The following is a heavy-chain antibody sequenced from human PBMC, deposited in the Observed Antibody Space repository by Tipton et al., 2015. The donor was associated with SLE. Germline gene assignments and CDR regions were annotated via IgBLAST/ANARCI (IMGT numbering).Heavy chain of an antibody. D-gene: IGHD3-16*01. J-gene: IGHJ4*02. Sequence: TLSLTCAVSGGSISSSNWWSWVRQPPGKGLEWIGEIYHSGSTNYNPSLKSRITISVDKPKNQFSLKLSSVTAADTAVYYCARGFIGGGAFDYWGQGTLVTVSS. CDR2: IYHSGST. CDR3: ARGFIGGGAFDY. V-gene: IGHV4-4*02. CDR1: GGSISSSNW.